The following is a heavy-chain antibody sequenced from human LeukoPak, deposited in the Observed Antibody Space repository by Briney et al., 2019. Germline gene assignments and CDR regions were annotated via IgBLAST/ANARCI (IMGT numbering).Heavy chain of an antibody. V-gene: IGHV4-61*02. D-gene: IGHD2-2*01. CDR2: IYTSGST. J-gene: IGHJ4*02. CDR3: ARAYSTSFDY. Sequence: PSETLSLTCTVSGGSISSGSYYWSWLRQPAGKGLEWIGRIYTSGSTYYNPSLKSRVTISVDTSKNQFSLKLSSVTAADTAVYYCARAYSTSFDYWGQGTLVTVSP. CDR1: GGSISSGSYY.